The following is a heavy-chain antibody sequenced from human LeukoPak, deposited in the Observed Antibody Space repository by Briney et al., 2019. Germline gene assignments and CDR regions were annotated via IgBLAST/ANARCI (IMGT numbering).Heavy chain of an antibody. CDR1: GFTFSSYS. CDR3: AGGVRRFLEWVSMDV. J-gene: IGHJ6*03. Sequence: GGSLRLSCAASGFTFSSYSMNWVRQAPGKGLEWVSSISSSSSYIYYADSVKGRFTISRDNAKNSLYLQMNSLRVEDTAVYYCAGGVRRFLEWVSMDVWGKGTTVTVSS. D-gene: IGHD3-3*01. V-gene: IGHV3-21*01. CDR2: ISSSSSYI.